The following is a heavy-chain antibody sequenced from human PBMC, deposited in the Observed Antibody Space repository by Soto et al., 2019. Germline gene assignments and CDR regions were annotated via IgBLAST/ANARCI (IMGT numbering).Heavy chain of an antibody. Sequence: QVQLVQSGTEVKKPGASVKVSCKASGYTFTNYGITWVRQAPGQGLEWMGWISTNSGHTDYAQKFRGRVTMTTDSSTTTAYMDLRSLRSDDTAVNYCAREEYRQVDHWGQGTLVTVSS. D-gene: IGHD3-16*02. CDR2: ISTNSGHT. V-gene: IGHV1-18*04. CDR1: GYTFTNYG. J-gene: IGHJ5*02. CDR3: AREEYRQVDH.